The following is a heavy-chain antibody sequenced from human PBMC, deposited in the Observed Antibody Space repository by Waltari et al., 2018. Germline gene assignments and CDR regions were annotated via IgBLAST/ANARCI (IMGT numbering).Heavy chain of an antibody. J-gene: IGHJ3*02. CDR1: GYTFSSHS. V-gene: IGHV3-21*01. CDR3: ARVRGLSGDAFDI. Sequence: EVQLVESGGGVVKPGGSLRLPCEAAGYTFSSHSMNWVRQAPGKGLELVSSISSSSSYIYYADSVKGRFTISRDNAKNSLYLQMNSLRAEDTAVYYCARVRGLSGDAFDIWGQGTMVTVSS. CDR2: ISSSSSYI.